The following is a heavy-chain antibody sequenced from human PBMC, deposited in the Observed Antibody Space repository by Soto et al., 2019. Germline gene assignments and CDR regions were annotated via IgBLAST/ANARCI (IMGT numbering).Heavy chain of an antibody. D-gene: IGHD1-26*01. CDR2: IVPMLGTP. CDR1: GGTVDNFI. V-gene: IGHV1-69*13. CDR3: ARNGTYSSSLSQYAGMDV. J-gene: IGHJ6*01. Sequence: SVKVSGKASGGTVDNFIMNWVRQTPGRGLEWMGGIVPMLGTPTYAEKFKGRVTISATGSTSTMYMEVTSLRSEDTAIYYCARNGTYSSSLSQYAGMDVWGYVTTVTVSS.